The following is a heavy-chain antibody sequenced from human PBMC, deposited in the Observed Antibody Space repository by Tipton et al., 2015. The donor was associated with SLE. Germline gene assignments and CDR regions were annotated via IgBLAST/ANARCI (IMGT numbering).Heavy chain of an antibody. Sequence: LRLSCAVYGGSFSGYYWSWIRQPAGKGLEWIGRIYTSGSTNYNPSLKSRVTISVDTSKNQFSLKLSSVTAADTAVYYCAREPVGVPAAAYFDYWGQGTLVTVSS. J-gene: IGHJ4*02. D-gene: IGHD2-2*01. V-gene: IGHV4-4*07. CDR3: AREPVGVPAAAYFDY. CDR2: IYTSGST. CDR1: GGSFSGYY.